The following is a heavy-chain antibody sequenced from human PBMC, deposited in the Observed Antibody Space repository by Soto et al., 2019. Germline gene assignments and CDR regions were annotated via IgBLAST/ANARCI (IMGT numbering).Heavy chain of an antibody. V-gene: IGHV1-3*01. Sequence: ASVKVSCKASGNTFSKYALHWVRQAPGEGLEWMGWISGGNDNTKYSQKFQDRVTITRDTSAGTVYMQLSSLTSEDTAVYYCARDDAGFSGSHYIDYFNYRGQRALVTVSS. J-gene: IGHJ4*02. CDR3: ARDDAGFSGSHYIDYFNY. D-gene: IGHD1-26*01. CDR2: ISGGNDNT. CDR1: GNTFSKYA.